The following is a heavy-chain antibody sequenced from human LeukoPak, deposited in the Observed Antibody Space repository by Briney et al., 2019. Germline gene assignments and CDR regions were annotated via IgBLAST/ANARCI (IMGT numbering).Heavy chain of an antibody. J-gene: IGHJ4*02. CDR2: IYHSGST. CDR3: ATGYSSTWYYFDY. Sequence: SETLSLNLTVSGDSISSYYWICIRQPPWPALDWIGYIYHSGSTNYNPSLKSRVTISADTSKDQFSLKLASVTAADTAVYYCATGYSSTWYYFDYWGQGTLVTVSS. CDR1: GDSISSYY. D-gene: IGHD6-13*01. V-gene: IGHV4-59*01.